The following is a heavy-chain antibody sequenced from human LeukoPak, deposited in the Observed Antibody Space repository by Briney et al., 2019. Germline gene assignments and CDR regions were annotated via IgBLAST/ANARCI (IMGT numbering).Heavy chain of an antibody. CDR3: VKGVAARRGHFDY. V-gene: IGHV3-64D*09. J-gene: IGHJ4*02. CDR2: ISSNGGST. Sequence: GGSLRLSCSASGFTFSSYAMHWVRQGPGKGLEYVSAISSNGGSTYYADSVKGRFTISRDNSKNTLYLQMSSLRAEDTAVYYCVKGVAARRGHFDYWGQGTLVTVSS. D-gene: IGHD6-6*01. CDR1: GFTFSSYA.